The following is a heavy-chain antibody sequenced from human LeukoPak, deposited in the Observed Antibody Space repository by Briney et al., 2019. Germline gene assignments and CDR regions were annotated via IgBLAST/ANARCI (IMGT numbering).Heavy chain of an antibody. CDR2: IYYSGST. J-gene: IGHJ4*02. CDR3: ARVGYCNGDSCYWRGPFDY. V-gene: IGHV4-59*01. Sequence: PSETLSLTCTVSGGSISSYYWSWIRQPPGKGLEWIGYIYYSGSTNYNPSLKSRVTISVDTSKNQFSLKLSSVTAADTAVYYCARVGYCNGDSCYWRGPFDYWGQGTLVTVSS. CDR1: GGSISSYY. D-gene: IGHD2-15*01.